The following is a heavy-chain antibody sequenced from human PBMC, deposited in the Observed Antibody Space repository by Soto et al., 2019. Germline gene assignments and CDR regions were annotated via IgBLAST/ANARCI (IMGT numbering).Heavy chain of an antibody. Sequence: QVQLQESGPGLVKPSETLSLTCTVSGGSISDYYWVWIRQPPGKGLEWIGSIFYTGSTDYNPSLTSRVTISLATSKNQFSLNLTSMTAADTAVYYCARVNRGAFAYWGQGTLVTVSS. CDR1: GGSISDYY. CDR2: IFYTGST. D-gene: IGHD3-16*01. CDR3: ARVNRGAFAY. J-gene: IGHJ4*02. V-gene: IGHV4-59*01.